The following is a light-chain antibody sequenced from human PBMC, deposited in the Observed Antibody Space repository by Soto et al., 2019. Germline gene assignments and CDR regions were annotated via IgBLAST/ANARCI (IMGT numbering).Light chain of an antibody. CDR2: DVS. V-gene: IGLV2-14*01. J-gene: IGLJ2*01. CDR3: CSYTSSSTLRV. Sequence: QSALTQPASVSGSPGQSITISCTGTSSDVGGYNYVSWYQQHPGKAPKLMIYDVSNRPSGVSNRFSGSKSGNTASLTISGVQAEDEADYYCCSYTSSSTLRVFGGGTKLTVL. CDR1: SSDVGGYNY.